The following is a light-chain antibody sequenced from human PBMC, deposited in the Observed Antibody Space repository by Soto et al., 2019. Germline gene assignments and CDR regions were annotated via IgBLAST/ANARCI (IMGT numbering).Light chain of an antibody. Sequence: SYELTQPPSVSVAPGKTARITCGGNNIGSKSVHWYQQKPGQAPVLVIYYDSDRPSGIPERFSGSNSGNTATLTISRVEAGDEADSYCQVWDSSSDHPHVVFGGGTKPAVL. V-gene: IGLV3-21*04. CDR2: YDS. CDR1: NIGSKS. CDR3: QVWDSSSDHPHVV. J-gene: IGLJ2*01.